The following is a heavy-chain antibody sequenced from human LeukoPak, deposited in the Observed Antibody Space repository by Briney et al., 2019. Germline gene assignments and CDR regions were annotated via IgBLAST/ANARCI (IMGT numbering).Heavy chain of an antibody. D-gene: IGHD6-13*01. V-gene: IGHV5-51*01. Sequence: GESLKISCTISGYRLTNNWIGWVRQVPGKGLEWMGLIYPGDSDTRYSPSFQGQVTFSVDASISTAYLQLSGLRASDTAIYYCVRFGLTSSLDYWGQGTLVTVSS. CDR1: GYRLTNNW. CDR3: VRFGLTSSLDY. CDR2: IYPGDSDT. J-gene: IGHJ4*02.